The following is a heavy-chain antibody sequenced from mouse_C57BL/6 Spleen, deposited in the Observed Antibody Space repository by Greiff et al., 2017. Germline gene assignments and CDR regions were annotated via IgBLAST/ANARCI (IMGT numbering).Heavy chain of an antibody. V-gene: IGHV5-4*01. CDR3: ARDYYSDFSMDY. D-gene: IGHD2-12*01. J-gene: IGHJ4*01. Sequence: EVMLVESGGGLVKPGGSLKLSCAASGFTFSSYAMSWVRQTPEQRLEWVATISDGGSYTYYPDNVKGRFTISRDNAKNNLYLQMSHLKSEDTAMYYCARDYYSDFSMDYWGQGTSVTVSS. CDR1: GFTFSSYA. CDR2: ISDGGSYT.